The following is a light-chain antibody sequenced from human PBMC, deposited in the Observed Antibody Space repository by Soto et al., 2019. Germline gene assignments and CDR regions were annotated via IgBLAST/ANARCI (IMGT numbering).Light chain of an antibody. CDR3: QHRINWPLT. V-gene: IGKV3-11*01. CDR2: DAS. Sequence: IVLTQSPATLSLSPGERATLSCRASQSVSRYLAWYQQKPGQAPRLLIYDASNRATGIPARFSGSGSGTDFTLTISSLEPEDFAVYYCQHRINWPLTFGGGTKV. J-gene: IGKJ4*01. CDR1: QSVSRY.